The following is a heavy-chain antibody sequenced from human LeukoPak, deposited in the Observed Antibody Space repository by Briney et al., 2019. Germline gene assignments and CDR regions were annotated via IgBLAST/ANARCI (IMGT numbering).Heavy chain of an antibody. Sequence: LSGGSLRLSCAASGFTFSTFAMIWVRQAPGKGLEWVSAISGSGGSTYYADSVKGRFTISRDNSKNTLYLQMNSLRAEDTAVYYCAKDGGEITMIVVVMFFSDWGQGTLVTVSS. CDR1: GFTFSTFA. V-gene: IGHV3-23*01. CDR2: ISGSGGST. CDR3: AKDGGEITMIVVVMFFSD. J-gene: IGHJ4*02. D-gene: IGHD3-22*01.